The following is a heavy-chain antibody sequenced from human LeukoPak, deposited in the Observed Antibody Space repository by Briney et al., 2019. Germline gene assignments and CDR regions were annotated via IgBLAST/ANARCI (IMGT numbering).Heavy chain of an antibody. Sequence: QPGGSLRLSCAASGFTFSSYAMSWVRQAPGKGLEWVSAISGSGGSTYYADSVKGRFTISRDNSKNTLYLQMNSLRTEDTAFYYCAKDMGGEMASVKGYYYYGVDVWGQGTTVTVSS. CDR2: ISGSGGST. J-gene: IGHJ6*02. CDR3: AKDMGGEMASVKGYYYYGVDV. CDR1: GFTFSSYA. D-gene: IGHD5-24*01. V-gene: IGHV3-23*01.